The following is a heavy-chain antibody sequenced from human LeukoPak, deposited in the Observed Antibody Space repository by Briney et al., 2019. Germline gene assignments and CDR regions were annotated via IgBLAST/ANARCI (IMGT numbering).Heavy chain of an antibody. V-gene: IGHV1-69*13. CDR2: IIPIFGTA. Sequence: GASVKVSCKASGGTFSNYAINWVRQAPGPGLEWMGGIIPIFGTANYAQKFQGRVTITADESTSTVYMELNSLKSEDTAVYYCARGWDYDSGGRPTAYVYWGQGTLATVSS. D-gene: IGHD3-22*01. CDR3: ARGWDYDSGGRPTAYVY. CDR1: GGTFSNYA. J-gene: IGHJ4*02.